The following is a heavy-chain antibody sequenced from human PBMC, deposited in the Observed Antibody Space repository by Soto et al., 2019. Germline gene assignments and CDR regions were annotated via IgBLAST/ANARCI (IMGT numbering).Heavy chain of an antibody. CDR2: ISSSGSTI. V-gene: IGHV3-48*03. Sequence: ESGGGWVQPGGSLRLSCAASGFTFSSYEMNWLRQAPGKGLVWVSYISSSGSTIYYAESVKCRFTISRDNANNPLYLQKNSMRAEDTVVYYCERLLRLDYWGQGPLVTVSS. D-gene: IGHD2-15*01. CDR3: ERLLRLDY. CDR1: GFTFSSYE. J-gene: IGHJ4*02.